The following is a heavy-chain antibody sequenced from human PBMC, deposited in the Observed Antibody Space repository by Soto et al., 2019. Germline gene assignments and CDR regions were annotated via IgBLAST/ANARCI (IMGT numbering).Heavy chain of an antibody. CDR2: IKQDGSEK. V-gene: IGHV3-7*01. D-gene: IGHD2-15*01. CDR1: GCTFSSYW. Sequence: EVQLVESGGGLVQPGGSLRLSCAASGCTFSSYWMSWVRQAPGKGLEWVANIKQDGSEKYYVDSVKGRFTISRDNAKNSLYLQLNSLRAEDTAVYYCAIYCSGGSCYLKYFQHWGQVTLVTVSS. CDR3: AIYCSGGSCYLKYFQH. J-gene: IGHJ1*01.